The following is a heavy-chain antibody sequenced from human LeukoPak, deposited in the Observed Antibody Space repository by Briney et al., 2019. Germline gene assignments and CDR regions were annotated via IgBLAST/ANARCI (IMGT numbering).Heavy chain of an antibody. Sequence: GGSPRLSCAASGFTFSSYAMHWVRQAPGMGLEYVSAISSNGGSTYYANSVKGRFTISRDNSKNTLYLQMGSLRAEDMAVYYCARGTTGPWGQGTLVTVSS. CDR2: ISSNGGST. V-gene: IGHV3-64*01. CDR3: ARGTTGP. CDR1: GFTFSSYA. D-gene: IGHD4-11*01. J-gene: IGHJ5*02.